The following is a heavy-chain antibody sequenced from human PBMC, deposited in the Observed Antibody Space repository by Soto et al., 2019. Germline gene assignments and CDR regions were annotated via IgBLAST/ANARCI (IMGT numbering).Heavy chain of an antibody. CDR3: AKSPYDSSGYYFDY. CDR1: GYTFTSYG. CDR2: ISAYNGNT. J-gene: IGHJ4*02. Sequence: ASVKVSCKASGYTFTSYGISWVRQAPGQGLEWMGWISAYNGNTNYAQKLQGRVTMTTDTSTSTAYMELRSLRSDDTAVYYCAKSPYDSSGYYFDYWGQGTLVTVSS. V-gene: IGHV1-18*01. D-gene: IGHD3-22*01.